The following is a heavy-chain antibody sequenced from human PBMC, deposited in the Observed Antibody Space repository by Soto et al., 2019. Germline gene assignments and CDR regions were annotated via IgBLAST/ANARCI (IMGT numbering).Heavy chain of an antibody. D-gene: IGHD2-2*01. V-gene: IGHV1-18*01. J-gene: IGHJ6*02. CDR2: ISLYSDGT. CDR1: GYTFSNYG. Sequence: ASVKVSCKTSGYTFSNYGITWVRQAPGQPLEWLGWISLYSDGTNYAQKFQGRVTITADESTRTASMELSSLRSDDTAVYYCARERSVGYCITTTCPKPFYYYAMDVWGQGTTVTVSS. CDR3: ARERSVGYCITTTCPKPFYYYAMDV.